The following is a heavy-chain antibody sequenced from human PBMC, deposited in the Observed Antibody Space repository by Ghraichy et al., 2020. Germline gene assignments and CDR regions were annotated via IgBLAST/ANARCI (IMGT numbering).Heavy chain of an antibody. CDR1: GFSFTDYW. D-gene: IGHD1-14*01. Sequence: GGSLRLSCAASGFSFTDYWMHWVRQTPGRGLEWVSHLNIDGTTVNYADSVKGRFSISRDNAKNTMYLQMISLTVEDTDVYYCVRSYKDGLRHFDYWGQGTLVTVSS. CDR3: VRSYKDGLRHFDY. J-gene: IGHJ4*02. CDR2: LNIDGTTV. V-gene: IGHV3-74*01.